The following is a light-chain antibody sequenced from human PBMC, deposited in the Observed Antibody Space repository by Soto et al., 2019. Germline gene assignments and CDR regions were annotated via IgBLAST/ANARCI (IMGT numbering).Light chain of an antibody. J-gene: IGLJ1*01. Sequence: QSALTQPPSASGSPGQSVTISCTGTSSDVGGFNYVSWYQQYPGKVPKLIIYEVTKRPSGVPNRFSGSKSGNTASLTVSGLQAEDEADYYCSSYAGINNLGVFGSGTKVTVL. CDR3: SSYAGINNLGV. CDR1: SSDVGGFNY. V-gene: IGLV2-8*01. CDR2: EVT.